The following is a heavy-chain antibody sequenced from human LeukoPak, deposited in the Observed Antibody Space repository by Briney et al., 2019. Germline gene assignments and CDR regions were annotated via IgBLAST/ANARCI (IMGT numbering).Heavy chain of an antibody. V-gene: IGHV3-23*01. D-gene: IGHD3-22*01. CDR1: GFTFNNYG. CDR3: AKRGHTSGYYARHSDY. CDR2: ISRDGGDT. Sequence: GGSLRLSCAASGFTFNNYGMSWVRQAPGRGLEWVSAISRDGGDTFYADSVKGRFTISRDNSKNTVYLQMNSLRAEDTALYYCAKRGHTSGYYARHSDYWGQGTLVTVSS. J-gene: IGHJ4*02.